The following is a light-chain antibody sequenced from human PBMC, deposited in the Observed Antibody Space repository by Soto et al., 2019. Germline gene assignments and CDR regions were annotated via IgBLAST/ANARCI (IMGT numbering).Light chain of an antibody. V-gene: IGKV3D-15*01. CDR1: QSVSSN. Sequence: EIVMTQSPATLSVSPGERATLSCRASQSVSSNLAWYQQKPGQAPRLLIYGASTRATGIPARFSGSGSGTEFTLTISILQSEDFAVYYCQQYNNWLTFGGGNKVEIK. CDR3: QQYNNWLT. J-gene: IGKJ4*01. CDR2: GAS.